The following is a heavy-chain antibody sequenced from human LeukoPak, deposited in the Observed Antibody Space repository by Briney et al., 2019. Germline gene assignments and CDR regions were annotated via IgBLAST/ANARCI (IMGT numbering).Heavy chain of an antibody. CDR1: GFTFSSYA. CDR3: ANHRWLQLLDYFDY. J-gene: IGHJ4*02. Sequence: PGGSLRLSCAASGFTFSSYAMSWVRQAPGKGLEWVSAISGSGGSTYYADSVKGRFTISRDNFKSTLYLQMNSLRAEDTAVYYCANHRWLQLLDYFDYWGQGTLVTVSS. CDR2: ISGSGGST. V-gene: IGHV3-23*01. D-gene: IGHD5-24*01.